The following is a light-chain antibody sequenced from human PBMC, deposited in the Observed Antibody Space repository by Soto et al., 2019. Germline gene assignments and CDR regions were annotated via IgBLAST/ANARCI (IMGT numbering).Light chain of an antibody. CDR3: QEYGTFT. CDR1: QSVNTNH. J-gene: IGKJ3*01. V-gene: IGKV3-20*01. CDR2: GAS. Sequence: EIVLTQSPGTLSLSPGERATLSCRASQSVNTNHLAWYQQKPGQAPRLLIYGASSRATGIPDRFSGSGSGTDFTLSISRLEPEDFAVYYCQEYGTFTFGPGTKVDIK.